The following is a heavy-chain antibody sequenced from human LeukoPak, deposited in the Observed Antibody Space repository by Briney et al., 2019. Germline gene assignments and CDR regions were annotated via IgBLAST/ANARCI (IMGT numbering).Heavy chain of an antibody. CDR1: GFTVSSNY. CDR3: AREGSGSLDY. Sequence: GGSLRLSCAASGFTVSSNYMSWVRQAPGKGLEWVSVIYSGGSTYYADSVKGRFTISRDNSKNTLYLQTNSLRVEDTAVYYCAREGSGSLDYWGQGTLVTVSS. J-gene: IGHJ4*02. V-gene: IGHV3-53*01. CDR2: IYSGGST. D-gene: IGHD1-26*01.